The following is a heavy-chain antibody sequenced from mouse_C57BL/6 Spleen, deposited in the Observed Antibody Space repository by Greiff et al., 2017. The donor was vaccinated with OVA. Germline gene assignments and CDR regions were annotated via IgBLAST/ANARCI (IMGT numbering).Heavy chain of an antibody. CDR3: ARRGVISYAMDY. Sequence: EVKLMESGPELVKPGASVKISCKASGYSFTGYYMNWVKQSPEKSLEWIGEINPSTGGTTYNQKFKAKATLTVDKSSSTAYMQLKSLTSEDSAVYYCARRGVISYAMDYWGQGTSVTVSS. J-gene: IGHJ4*01. D-gene: IGHD1-1*01. V-gene: IGHV1-42*01. CDR2: INPSTGGT. CDR1: GYSFTGYY.